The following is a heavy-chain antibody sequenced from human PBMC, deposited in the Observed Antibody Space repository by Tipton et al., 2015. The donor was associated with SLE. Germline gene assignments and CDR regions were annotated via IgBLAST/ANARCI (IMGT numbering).Heavy chain of an antibody. CDR1: GDSISGYF. CDR3: ARAGYYDYWSGDYKAYWYFDL. V-gene: IGHV4-59*01. Sequence: LRLSCAVSGDSISGYFWNWIRQPPGKGLEWIGYVFYSGSTNYNPSLKSRVTISLDTSKNQFSLKLNSVTAADTAVYYCARAGYYDYWSGDYKAYWYFDLWGRGTLVTVSS. D-gene: IGHD3-3*01. CDR2: VFYSGST. J-gene: IGHJ2*01.